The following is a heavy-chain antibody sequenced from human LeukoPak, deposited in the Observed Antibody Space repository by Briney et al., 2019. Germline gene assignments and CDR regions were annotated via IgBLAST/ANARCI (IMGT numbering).Heavy chain of an antibody. Sequence: SVKVSCKASGGTYSSYAISWVRQAPGQGLEWMGGIIPIFGTANYAQKFQGRVTITTDESTSTAYMELSSLRSEDTAVYYCASSPVTPASHSFDYWGQGTLVTVSS. V-gene: IGHV1-69*05. J-gene: IGHJ4*02. CDR3: ASSPVTPASHSFDY. D-gene: IGHD4-23*01. CDR2: IIPIFGTA. CDR1: GGTYSSYA.